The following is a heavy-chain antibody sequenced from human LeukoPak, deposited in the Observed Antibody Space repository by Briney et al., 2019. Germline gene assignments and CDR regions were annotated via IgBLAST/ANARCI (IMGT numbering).Heavy chain of an antibody. J-gene: IGHJ4*02. CDR1: GGSISSYY. V-gene: IGHV4-59*01. Sequence: SETLSLTCTVSGGSISSYYWTWIRQPPGKGLEWIGYIYYTGNTNYNPSLKSRVTISVDTSKNQFSLKLSSVTAADTAVYYCARASYSSGWLPFDYRGQGTLVTVSS. CDR2: IYYTGNT. D-gene: IGHD6-19*01. CDR3: ARASYSSGWLPFDY.